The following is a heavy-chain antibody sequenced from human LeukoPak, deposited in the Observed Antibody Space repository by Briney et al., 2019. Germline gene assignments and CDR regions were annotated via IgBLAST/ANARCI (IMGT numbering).Heavy chain of an antibody. Sequence: SETLSLTCTVSGGSISSYYWSWIRQPPGKGLEWIGYIYYSGSTNYNPSLKSRVTISVDTSKNQFSLKLSSVTAADTAVYYCARGGDYDILTGHPITGWFDPWGQGTLVTVSS. V-gene: IGHV4-59*01. J-gene: IGHJ5*02. CDR2: IYYSGST. CDR1: GGSISSYY. D-gene: IGHD3-9*01. CDR3: ARGGDYDILTGHPITGWFDP.